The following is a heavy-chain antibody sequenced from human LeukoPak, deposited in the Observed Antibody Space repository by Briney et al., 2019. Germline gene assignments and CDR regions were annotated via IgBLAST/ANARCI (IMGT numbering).Heavy chain of an antibody. D-gene: IGHD3-22*01. V-gene: IGHV3-23*01. Sequence: GGSLRLSCAASGFTFSSYAMSWVRQAPGKGLEWVSAISGSGGSTYYADSVKGRFTISRDNSKNTLYLQMNSLRAEDTAVYYCAKDLRGYYYDSSGWDYWGQGTLVTVSS. CDR3: AKDLRGYYYDSSGWDY. J-gene: IGHJ4*02. CDR1: GFTFSSYA. CDR2: ISGSGGST.